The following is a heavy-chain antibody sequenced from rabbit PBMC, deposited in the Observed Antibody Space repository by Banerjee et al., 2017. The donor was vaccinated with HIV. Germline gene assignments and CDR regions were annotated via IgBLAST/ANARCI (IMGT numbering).Heavy chain of an antibody. CDR1: GFSFSSTYW. CDR3: ARDLTDAIGWNFGW. J-gene: IGHJ4*01. D-gene: IGHD4-1*01. Sequence: QEQLEESGGDLVKPEGSLTLTCTASGFSFSSTYWICWVRQAPGKGLEWIACIDAGSSGTTYYASWAKGRFTISKTSSTTVTLQMTSLTAADTATYFCARDLTDAIGWNFGWWGQGTLVTVS. V-gene: IGHV1S45*01. CDR2: IDAGSSGTT.